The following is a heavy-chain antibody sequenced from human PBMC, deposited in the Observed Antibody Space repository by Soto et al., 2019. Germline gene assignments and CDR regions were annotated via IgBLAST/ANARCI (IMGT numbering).Heavy chain of an antibody. V-gene: IGHV4-39*01. CDR2: IYNSGST. J-gene: IGHJ3*02. CDR1: GGSISSSSYY. Sequence: PSETLSITCTVYGGSISSSSYYWGWIRQPPGKGQEWIGSIYNSGSTYYNPSLKSRVTISVDKTKNLFSLKLSSVTAADTAVYFCASAITYYDILTGYYSRDAFDIWGQGTMVT. D-gene: IGHD3-9*01. CDR3: ASAITYYDILTGYYSRDAFDI.